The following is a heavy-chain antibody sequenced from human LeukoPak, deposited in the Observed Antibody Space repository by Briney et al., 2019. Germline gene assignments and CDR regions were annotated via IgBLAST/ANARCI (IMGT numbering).Heavy chain of an antibody. J-gene: IGHJ4*02. Sequence: SETLSLTCAVYGGSFSGYYWSWIRQPPGKGLEWIGEINHSGSTNYNPSLKSRVTISVDTSKNQFSLKLSSVTAADTAVYYCARGGGIQLWLRGFDYWGEGTLVTVSS. CDR3: ARGGGIQLWLRGFDY. V-gene: IGHV4-34*01. D-gene: IGHD5-18*01. CDR2: INHSGST. CDR1: GGSFSGYY.